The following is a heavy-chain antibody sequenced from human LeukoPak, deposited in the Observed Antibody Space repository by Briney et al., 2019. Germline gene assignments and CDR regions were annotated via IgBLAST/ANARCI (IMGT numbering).Heavy chain of an antibody. Sequence: SVKVSCKASGGTFSSYAISWVRQAPGQGLEWMGGIIPIFGTANYAQKFQGRVTITADESTSTAYMELSSLRSEDTAVYYCARATGGATILDAFDIWGQGTMVTVSS. CDR1: GGTFSSYA. CDR2: IIPIFGTA. CDR3: ARATGGATILDAFDI. V-gene: IGHV1-69*13. D-gene: IGHD5-12*01. J-gene: IGHJ3*02.